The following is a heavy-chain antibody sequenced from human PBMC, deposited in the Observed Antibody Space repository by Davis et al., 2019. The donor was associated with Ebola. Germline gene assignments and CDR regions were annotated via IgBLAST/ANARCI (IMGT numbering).Heavy chain of an antibody. CDR1: GFTFSSYW. D-gene: IGHD1-26*01. J-gene: IGHJ6*02. Sequence: GESLKISCAASGFTFSSYWMHWVRQAPGKGLVWVSRINSDGSSTSYADSVKGRFTISRDNAKNTLYLQMNSLRAEDTAVYYCARSLTGLVGAARRYYYYGMDVWGQGTTATVSS. CDR2: INSDGSST. V-gene: IGHV3-74*01. CDR3: ARSLTGLVGAARRYYYYGMDV.